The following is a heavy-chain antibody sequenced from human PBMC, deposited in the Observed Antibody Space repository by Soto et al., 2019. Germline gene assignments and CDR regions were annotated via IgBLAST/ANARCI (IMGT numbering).Heavy chain of an antibody. CDR1: GYSFTNFW. J-gene: IGHJ5*02. CDR2: IYPGDSDT. CDR3: ARQSSYSTSSFDP. V-gene: IGHV5-51*01. D-gene: IGHD2-2*01. Sequence: XESLTISCKGSGYSFTNFWIGWVRQMPGKGLEWMGIIYPGDSDTRYSPSLKGQVTISADNSINTAYLQWRSLKASDSAMYCCARQSSYSTSSFDPWGQGTLVTVSS.